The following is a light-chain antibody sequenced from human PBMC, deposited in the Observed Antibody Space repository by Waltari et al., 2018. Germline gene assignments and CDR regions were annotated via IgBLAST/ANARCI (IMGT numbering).Light chain of an antibody. J-gene: IGKJ1*01. CDR1: QSLVHSNGNTY. CDR2: KIS. CDR3: QQYSSFPRT. V-gene: IGKV2-24*01. Sequence: DIVMTQTPLSSPVTLGQPASISCRSSQSLVHSNGNTYLSWLHQRPGQPPRLLIYKISNRFSGVPDRFSGSGAGTDFTLKISSLQPDDFATYYCQQYSSFPRTFGQGTKVEIK.